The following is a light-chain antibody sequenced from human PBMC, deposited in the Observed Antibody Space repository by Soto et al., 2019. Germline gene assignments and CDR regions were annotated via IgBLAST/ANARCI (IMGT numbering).Light chain of an antibody. CDR1: QSLLRSNGNNY. CDR3: MQALQTHLT. Sequence: EIVLTQSPLSLPVTPGEPASISCRSSQSLLRSNGNNYLDWFLQRPGQSPQLLILLGSHRASGDHDKFSGSGPGTDFTLKISKLEGEDVGIYYCMQALQTHLTFGGGTKVEI. V-gene: IGKV2-28*01. CDR2: LGS. J-gene: IGKJ4*01.